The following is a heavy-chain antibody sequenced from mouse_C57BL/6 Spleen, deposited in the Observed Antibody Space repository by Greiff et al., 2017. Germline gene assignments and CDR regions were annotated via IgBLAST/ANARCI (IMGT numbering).Heavy chain of an antibody. J-gene: IGHJ4*01. CDR2: IWSGGST. D-gene: IGHD1-1*01. Sequence: VHLVESGPGLVQPSQSLSITCTVSGFSLTSYGVHWVRQSPGKGLEWLGVIWSGGSTDYNAAFISRLSISKDNSKSQVFFKMNSLQADDTAIYYCARKYYGSSPYAMDYWGQGTSVTVSS. V-gene: IGHV2-2*01. CDR3: ARKYYGSSPYAMDY. CDR1: GFSLTSYG.